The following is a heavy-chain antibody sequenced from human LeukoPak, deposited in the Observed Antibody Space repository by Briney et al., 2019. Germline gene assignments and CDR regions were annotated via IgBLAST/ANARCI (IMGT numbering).Heavy chain of an antibody. D-gene: IGHD1-14*01. CDR3: AKYKGAALYYHYGLDV. J-gene: IGHJ6*02. CDR2: ILNDGSNT. CDR1: GFTFRNFV. V-gene: IGHV3-30*18. Sequence: LRLSCAASGFTFRNFVMHWVRQAPGKGLEWVAGILNDGSNTDYADSVKGRFTVSRDNSENTLYLQMNSLRDEDTAVYYCAKYKGAALYYHYGLDVWGPGTTVIVSS.